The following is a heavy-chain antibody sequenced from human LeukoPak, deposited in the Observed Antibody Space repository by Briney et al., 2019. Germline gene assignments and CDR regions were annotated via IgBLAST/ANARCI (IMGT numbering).Heavy chain of an antibody. V-gene: IGHV3-9*01. J-gene: IGHJ4*02. CDR1: GFTFDDYA. CDR3: AKDKNYDSSGSFDY. CDR2: TSWNSGSI. D-gene: IGHD3-22*01. Sequence: GGSLTLSCAASGFTFDDYAMHWVRPAPGKGLEWVSGTSWNSGSIGYADFVKGRFTIARDNAKNSLYLQMNSLRAEDTALYYCAKDKNYDSSGSFDYWGQGTLVTVSS.